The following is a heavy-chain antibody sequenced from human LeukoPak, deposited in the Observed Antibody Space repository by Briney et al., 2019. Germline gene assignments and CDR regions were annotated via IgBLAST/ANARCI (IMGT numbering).Heavy chain of an antibody. J-gene: IGHJ4*02. Sequence: PGGSLRLSCAASGFTFSSYSMNWVRQAPGKGLEWVSYISSNGSPIYYADSVRGRFTISRDNAKNSLYLQMHSLRAEDTAVYYCARDRLYSSSWYHFDYWGQGTLVTVSS. D-gene: IGHD6-13*01. CDR3: ARDRLYSSSWYHFDY. V-gene: IGHV3-48*04. CDR2: ISSNGSPI. CDR1: GFTFSSYS.